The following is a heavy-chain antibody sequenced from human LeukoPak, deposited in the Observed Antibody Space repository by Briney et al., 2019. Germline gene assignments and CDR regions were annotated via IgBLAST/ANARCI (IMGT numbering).Heavy chain of an antibody. CDR2: IYYSGST. V-gene: IGHV4-59*01. D-gene: IGHD3-22*01. CDR1: GGSISSYY. J-gene: IGHJ4*02. Sequence: SETLSLTCTVSGGSISSYYWSWIRQPPGKGLEWIGYIYYSGSTNYNPSLKSRVTISVDTSKNQFSLKLSSVTAADTAVYYCARVRVYYDSSGYYSREFDYWGQGTLVTVSS. CDR3: ARVRVYYDSSGYYSREFDY.